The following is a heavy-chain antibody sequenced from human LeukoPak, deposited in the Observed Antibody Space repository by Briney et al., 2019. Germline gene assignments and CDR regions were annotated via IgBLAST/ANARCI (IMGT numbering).Heavy chain of an antibody. CDR2: IIPILGIA. Sequence: ASVKVSCKASGGTFSSYANSWVRQAPGQGVEWMGRIIPILGIANYTRKFQGRVTITADKSTSTAYMEMSSLGSEDTAVYYCTGITMVRGVIGNWFDPWGQGTLVTVSS. J-gene: IGHJ5*02. D-gene: IGHD3-10*01. CDR1: GGTFSSYA. CDR3: TGITMVRGVIGNWFDP. V-gene: IGHV1-69*04.